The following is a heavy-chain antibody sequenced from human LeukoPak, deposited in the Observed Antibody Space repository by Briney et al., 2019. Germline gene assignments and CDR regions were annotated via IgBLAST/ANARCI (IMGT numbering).Heavy chain of an antibody. Sequence: PGGSLRLSCEASGFTFNTYRMTWVRQAPGKGLEWVSSITDSGAFVYYAASMKGRFTISRDNAKNSLFLQMDSLTVEDTAVYYCARGHIDATVVFEYWGQGTLVTVSS. CDR2: ITDSGAFV. CDR1: GFTFNTYR. D-gene: IGHD2-21*01. V-gene: IGHV3-21*01. J-gene: IGHJ4*02. CDR3: ARGHIDATVVFEY.